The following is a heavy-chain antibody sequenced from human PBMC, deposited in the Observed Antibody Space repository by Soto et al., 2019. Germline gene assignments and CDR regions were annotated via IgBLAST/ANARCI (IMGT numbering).Heavy chain of an antibody. J-gene: IGHJ3*02. V-gene: IGHV1-8*01. D-gene: IGHD4-17*01. Sequence: ASVKVSCKASGYTFTSYDINWVRQATGQGLEWVGWMNPNSGNTGYAQKFQGRVTMTRNTSISTAYMELSSLRSEDTAVYYCAGIGDYEDAFDIWGQGTMVTVSS. CDR1: GYTFTSYD. CDR2: MNPNSGNT. CDR3: AGIGDYEDAFDI.